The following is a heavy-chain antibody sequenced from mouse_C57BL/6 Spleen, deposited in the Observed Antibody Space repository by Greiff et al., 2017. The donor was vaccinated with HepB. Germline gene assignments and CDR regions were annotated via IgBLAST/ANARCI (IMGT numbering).Heavy chain of an antibody. Sequence: QVQLQQSGPELVKPGASVKISCKASGYAFSSSWMNWVKQRPGKGLEWIGRIYPGDGDTNYNGKFKGKATLTADKSSSTAYMQLSSLTSEDSAVYFCARRGGKGDFDYWGQGTTLTVSS. J-gene: IGHJ2*01. CDR3: ARRGGKGDFDY. CDR1: GYAFSSSW. V-gene: IGHV1-82*01. CDR2: IYPGDGDT.